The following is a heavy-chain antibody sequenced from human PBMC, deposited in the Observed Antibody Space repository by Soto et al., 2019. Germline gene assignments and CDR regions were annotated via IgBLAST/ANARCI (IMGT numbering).Heavy chain of an antibody. CDR3: ARSRGSGYYYYYYGMDV. Sequence: GASVKVSCKASGYTFTSYYMHWVRQAPGQGLEWMGIINPSGGSTSYAQKFQGRVTMTRETSTSTVYMELSSLRSEDTAIYYCARSRGSGYYYYYYGMDVRGQGTTVTVSS. J-gene: IGHJ6*02. D-gene: IGHD3-22*01. CDR2: INPSGGST. CDR1: GYTFTSYY. V-gene: IGHV1-46*01.